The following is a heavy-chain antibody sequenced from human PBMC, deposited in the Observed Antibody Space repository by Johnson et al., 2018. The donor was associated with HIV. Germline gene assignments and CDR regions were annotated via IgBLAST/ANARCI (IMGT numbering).Heavy chain of an antibody. CDR1: GFTFSSYG. V-gene: IGHV3-30*02. D-gene: IGHD1-26*01. J-gene: IGHJ3*02. Sequence: QVQLVESGGGVVQPGGSLRLSCAASGFTFSSYGMHWVRQAPGKGLEWVAFIRYDGNNKYYADSVKGRFTISRDNAKNSLYVQMNSLRAEDTAVYYCARDLGAGSDAFDIWGQGTMVTVSS. CDR2: IRYDGNNK. CDR3: ARDLGAGSDAFDI.